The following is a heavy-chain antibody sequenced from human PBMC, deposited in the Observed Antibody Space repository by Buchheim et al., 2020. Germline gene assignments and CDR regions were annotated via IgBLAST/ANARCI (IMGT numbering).Heavy chain of an antibody. Sequence: VQLVESGGGLIQPGGSLRLSCAASGFTVSSNYMSWVRQAPGKGLEWVAVIWYDGSNKYYADSVKGRFTISRDNSKNTLYLQMNSLRAEDTAVYYCARDDRDGFFDYWGQGTL. CDR3: ARDDRDGFFDY. V-gene: IGHV3-33*08. CDR1: GFTVSSNY. D-gene: IGHD5-24*01. CDR2: IWYDGSNK. J-gene: IGHJ4*02.